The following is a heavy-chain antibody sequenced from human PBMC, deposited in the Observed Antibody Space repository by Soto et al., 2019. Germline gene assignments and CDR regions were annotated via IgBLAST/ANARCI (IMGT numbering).Heavy chain of an antibody. Sequence: PSETLSLTCTVSGGSLSGYYWSWIRQPPGKGLEWIGDFYSSGSPHHNPSLKNRVSISEDGSKNEFSLKLSSVTAADTAIYYCAREFYYDSSGIGFDSWGQGTLVTVSS. V-gene: IGHV4-59*01. CDR1: GGSLSGYY. D-gene: IGHD3-22*01. CDR2: FYSSGSP. CDR3: AREFYYDSSGIGFDS. J-gene: IGHJ4*02.